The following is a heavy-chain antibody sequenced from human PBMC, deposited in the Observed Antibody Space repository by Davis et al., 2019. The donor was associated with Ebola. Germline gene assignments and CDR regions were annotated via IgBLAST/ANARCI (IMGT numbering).Heavy chain of an antibody. J-gene: IGHJ2*01. CDR3: ARGGAILTGNSRGWYFDL. CDR2: ISAYNGNT. CDR1: GYTFTSYG. V-gene: IGHV1-18*01. Sequence: ASVQVSCKASGYTFTSYGISWVRQAPGQGLEWMGWISAYNGNTNYAQKLQGRVTMTTNTSTSTAYMELRSLRSDDTAVYYCARGGAILTGNSRGWYFDLWGRGTLVTVSS. D-gene: IGHD3-9*01.